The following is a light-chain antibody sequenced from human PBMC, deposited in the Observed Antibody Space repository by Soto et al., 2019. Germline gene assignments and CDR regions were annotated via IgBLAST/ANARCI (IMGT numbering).Light chain of an antibody. J-gene: IGLJ1*01. CDR2: DVS. CDR3: SSYTSSSTSYV. V-gene: IGLV2-14*01. Sequence: QSALTQPASVSGSPGQSMTISCTGTSSDVGGYNYVSWYQQHPGKAPKLMIDDVSTRSSGVSNRFSGSKSGNTASLTISGLQAEDEADYYCSSYTSSSTSYVFGPGTKLTVL. CDR1: SSDVGGYNY.